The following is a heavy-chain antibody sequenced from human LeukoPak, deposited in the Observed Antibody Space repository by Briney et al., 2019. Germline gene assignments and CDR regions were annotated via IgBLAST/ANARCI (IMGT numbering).Heavy chain of an antibody. V-gene: IGHV1-69*06. Sequence: SVKVSCKASGGTFSSYAISWVRQAPGQGLEWMGGIIPIFGTANYAQKFQGRVTITADKSTSTAYMELSSLRSEDTAVYYCARDNSVRDEVWWFNPWGQGTLVTVSS. CDR3: ARDNSVRDEVWWFNP. CDR2: IIPIFGTA. J-gene: IGHJ5*02. D-gene: IGHD5-24*01. CDR1: GGTFSSYA.